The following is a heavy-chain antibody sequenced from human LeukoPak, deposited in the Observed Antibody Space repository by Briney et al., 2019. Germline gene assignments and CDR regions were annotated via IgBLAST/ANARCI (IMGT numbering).Heavy chain of an antibody. CDR3: ARAFRGIFGVFEAFDI. V-gene: IGHV4-61*09. CDR2: IYTSGST. CDR1: GGSISSGSYD. D-gene: IGHD3-3*01. Sequence: SETLPLTCTVSGGSISSGSYDWYWIRQPAGKGLEWIGHIYTSGSTDYNPSLKSRVTMSVDTSKNQFSLKLGSVTATDTAVYYCARAFRGIFGVFEAFDIWGQGTMVTVSS. J-gene: IGHJ3*02.